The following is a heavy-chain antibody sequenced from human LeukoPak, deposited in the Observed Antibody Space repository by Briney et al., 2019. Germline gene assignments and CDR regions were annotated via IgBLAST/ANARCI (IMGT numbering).Heavy chain of an antibody. D-gene: IGHD3-22*01. J-gene: IGHJ1*01. CDR3: ARAGSSGYYLRYLLQ. V-gene: IGHV1-2*02. CDR1: GYTFTGYY. Sequence: ASVRDSCKASGYTFTGYYINWVRPAPGHGLEWLGWINPDSGGTNYAQMFLGRVTMTRDTSISTAYMELSRLRSDDTAVYYCARAGSSGYYLRYLLQWGERTIVSVSS. CDR2: INPDSGGT.